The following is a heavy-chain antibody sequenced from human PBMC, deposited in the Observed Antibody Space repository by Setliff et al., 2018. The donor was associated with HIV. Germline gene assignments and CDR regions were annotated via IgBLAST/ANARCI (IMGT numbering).Heavy chain of an antibody. D-gene: IGHD3-22*01. CDR2: ISGSAGST. CDR3: AKETFYYDSSGYWPEPGYYFDY. J-gene: IGHJ4*02. CDR1: GFTFSSFA. Sequence: GGSLRLSCAASGFTFSSFAMTWVRQAPGKGLEWVSSISGSAGSTYYADSVKGRFTISRDNSKNTLYLQMNSLRAEDTAVYYCAKETFYYDSSGYWPEPGYYFDYWGQGTLV. V-gene: IGHV3-23*01.